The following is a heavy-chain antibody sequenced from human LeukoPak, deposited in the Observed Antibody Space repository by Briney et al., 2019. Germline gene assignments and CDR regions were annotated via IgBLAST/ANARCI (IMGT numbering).Heavy chain of an antibody. J-gene: IGHJ4*02. CDR1: GFTFSSYW. Sequence: GGSLRLSCAASGFTFSSYWLSWVRQAPGKGLECEANIKQDGSEKYYVDSVKGRFTISRDNAKNSLYLQMNSLRAEDTAVYYCAKDRSTTVSNTLGYFDYWGQGTLVTVSS. V-gene: IGHV3-7*03. D-gene: IGHD2/OR15-2a*01. CDR3: AKDRSTTVSNTLGYFDY. CDR2: IKQDGSEK.